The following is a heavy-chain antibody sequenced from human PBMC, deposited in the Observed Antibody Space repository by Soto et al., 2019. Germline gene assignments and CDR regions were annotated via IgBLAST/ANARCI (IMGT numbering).Heavy chain of an antibody. CDR2: IKQDGSEK. D-gene: IGHD6-13*01. V-gene: IGHV3-7*01. CDR3: ARDGGSSWYRGSRGRFDP. J-gene: IGHJ5*02. Sequence: GSLRLSGAASVFTFSSYWMSWVRQAPGKGLEWVANIKQDGSEKYYVDSVKGRFTISRDNAKNSLYLQMNSLRAEDTAVYYCARDGGSSWYRGSRGRFDPWGQGTLVTVSS. CDR1: VFTFSSYW.